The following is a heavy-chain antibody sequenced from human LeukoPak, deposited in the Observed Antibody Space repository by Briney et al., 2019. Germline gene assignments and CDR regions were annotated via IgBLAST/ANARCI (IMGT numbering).Heavy chain of an antibody. CDR1: VYTFTSYG. CDR2: ISAYNGNT. V-gene: IGHV1-18*01. D-gene: IGHD3-10*01. J-gene: IGHJ4*02. Sequence: ASVTVSCKASVYTFTSYGITWVRQAPGQGLEWMGWISAYNGNTDYAQNLQGRVTMTTDTSTSTAYMELRSLRPDDTAVYYCARGSYYYAMYYFDYWGQGTLVTVSS. CDR3: ARGSYYYAMYYFDY.